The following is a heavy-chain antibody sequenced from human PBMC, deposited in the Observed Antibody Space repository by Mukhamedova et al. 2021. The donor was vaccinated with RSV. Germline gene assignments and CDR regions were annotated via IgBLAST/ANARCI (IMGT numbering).Heavy chain of an antibody. J-gene: IGHJ4*02. V-gene: IGHV1-46*01. CDR2: INPSGGST. CDR3: ASDFGELLGY. Sequence: MHWVQQAPGQGLEWMGIINPSGGSTSYAQKFQGRVTMTRDTSTSTVYMELSSLRSEDTAVYYCASDFGELLGYWGQGTLVTVSS. D-gene: IGHD3-10*01.